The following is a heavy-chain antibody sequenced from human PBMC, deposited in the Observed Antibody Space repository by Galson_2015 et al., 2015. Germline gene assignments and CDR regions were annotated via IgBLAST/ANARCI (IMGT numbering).Heavy chain of an antibody. V-gene: IGHV3-15*01. Sequence: SLRLSCAASGFTFSNAWMSWVRQAPGKGLEWVGRLKSKADGGTTDYAAPVKGRFTISRDDPKNTLFLQMNSLKTEDTAVYYCTTDLYDSDPTDWGQGALVTVSS. CDR1: GFTFSNAW. CDR2: LKSKADGGTT. D-gene: IGHD3-22*01. CDR3: TTDLYDSDPTD. J-gene: IGHJ4*02.